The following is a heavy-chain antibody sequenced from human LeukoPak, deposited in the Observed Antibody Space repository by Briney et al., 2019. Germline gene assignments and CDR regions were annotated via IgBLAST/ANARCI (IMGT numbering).Heavy chain of an antibody. CDR1: GGSISSGGYY. Sequence: SETLSLTCTVSGGSISSGGYYWSWIRQHPGKGLEWIGYIYYSGSTYYNPSLKSRVTISVDTSKNQFSLKLSSVTAADTAVYYCARDRASALGYCSGGSCYYYYYYGMDVWGKGTTVTVSS. D-gene: IGHD2-15*01. CDR2: IYYSGST. J-gene: IGHJ6*04. V-gene: IGHV4-31*03. CDR3: ARDRASALGYCSGGSCYYYYYYGMDV.